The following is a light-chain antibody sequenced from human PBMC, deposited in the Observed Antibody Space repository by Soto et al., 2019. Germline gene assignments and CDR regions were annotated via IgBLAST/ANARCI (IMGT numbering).Light chain of an antibody. V-gene: IGKV3-15*01. J-gene: IGKJ4*01. CDR2: GES. CDR1: QSVSSN. Sequence: EIVMTQSPATLSVSPGESATLSCRASQSVSSNLAWYQQKTGQAPRLPIYGESTRATGIPARLSGSGSGTELNLTISRLQSEDFAVYYCQKYNNWPLTCGGGTKVDIK. CDR3: QKYNNWPLT.